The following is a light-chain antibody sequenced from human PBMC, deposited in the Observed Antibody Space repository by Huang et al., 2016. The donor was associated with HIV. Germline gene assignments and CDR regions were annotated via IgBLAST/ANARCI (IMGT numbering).Light chain of an antibody. Sequence: DIQMTQSPSTRSASVGDRVTITCRASQSISSLLAWYQQKPGKAPKFLIYGASSLESGVPSRFSGRGAGTEFTLTISSLQPDDFATYYCQQYNNYPLTFGGGTKVEIK. V-gene: IGKV1-5*01. CDR2: GAS. J-gene: IGKJ4*01. CDR1: QSISSL. CDR3: QQYNNYPLT.